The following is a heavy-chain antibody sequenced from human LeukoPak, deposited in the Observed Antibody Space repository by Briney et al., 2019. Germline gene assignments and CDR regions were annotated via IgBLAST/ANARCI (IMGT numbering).Heavy chain of an antibody. CDR3: ARDRISINALDM. CDR1: GGSISSYY. J-gene: IGHJ3*02. D-gene: IGHD1-14*01. CDR2: IYTSGST. V-gene: IGHV4-59*01. Sequence: SETLSLTCTVSGGSISSYYWSWIRHPPGKGRGWIGYIYTSGSTNYNPSLKSRVTISVDTSKNQFSLKLTSVTAADTALYYCARDRISINALDMWGQGTMVTVSS.